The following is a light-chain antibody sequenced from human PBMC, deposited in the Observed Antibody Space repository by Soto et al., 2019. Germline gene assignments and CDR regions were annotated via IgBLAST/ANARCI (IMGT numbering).Light chain of an antibody. V-gene: IGKV1-9*01. J-gene: IGKJ2*01. CDR1: QGISSY. CDR2: AAS. Sequence: IQLTQSPSSLSASVGDRVTITCRASQGISSYLDWYQQKPGKAPKLLISAASTLQSGVPSRFSGSGSGTDFTLTISSLQPEDFAIYYCHQLNSFLYTFGQGTKLEIK. CDR3: HQLNSFLYT.